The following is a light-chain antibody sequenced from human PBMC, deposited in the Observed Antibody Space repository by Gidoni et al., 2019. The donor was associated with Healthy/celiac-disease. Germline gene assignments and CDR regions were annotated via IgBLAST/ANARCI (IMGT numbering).Light chain of an antibody. Sequence: DIHMTQSPSSLSASVGDRVTITCRASQSISSHLNWYQQKPGKAPKLLIYAASSLQSGVPSRFSGSGSGTDFTLNISSLQPEDFATYYCQKSYSTPYTFGPGTKVDIK. V-gene: IGKV1-39*01. CDR2: AAS. CDR1: QSISSH. CDR3: QKSYSTPYT. J-gene: IGKJ3*01.